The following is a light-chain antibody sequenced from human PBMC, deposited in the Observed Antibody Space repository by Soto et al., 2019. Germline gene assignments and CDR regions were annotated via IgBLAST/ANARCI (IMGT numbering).Light chain of an antibody. V-gene: IGLV2-11*01. Sequence: SIFSPPCRESGSTGQSVSKSRTGSTRDGGGYNYVSWYQQHPGKAPKLMIYDVSKRPSGVPDRFSGSKSGNTASLTISGLQAEDEADYYCCSYAGSYPLPYVFGTGTKVTGL. J-gene: IGLJ1*01. CDR2: DVS. CDR3: CSYAGSYPLPYV. CDR1: TRDGGGYNY.